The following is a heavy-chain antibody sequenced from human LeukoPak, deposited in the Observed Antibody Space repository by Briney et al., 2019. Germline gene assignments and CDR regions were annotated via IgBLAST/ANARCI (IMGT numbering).Heavy chain of an antibody. CDR3: AKDRMLVVVITLFDY. J-gene: IGHJ4*02. V-gene: IGHV3-23*01. Sequence: RGSLRLSCAASGFTFSSYAMSWVRQAPGKGLEWVSAISGSGGSTYYADSVKGRFTISRDNSKNTLYLQMNSLRAEDTAVYYCAKDRMLVVVITLFDYWGQGTLVTVSS. CDR1: GFTFSSYA. CDR2: ISGSGGST. D-gene: IGHD3-22*01.